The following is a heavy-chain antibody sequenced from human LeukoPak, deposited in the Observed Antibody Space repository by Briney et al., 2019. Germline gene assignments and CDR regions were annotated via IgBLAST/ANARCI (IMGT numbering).Heavy chain of an antibody. V-gene: IGHV3-7*01. Sequence: GGSLRLSCAASGFTFSSYGMHWVRQAPGKGLEWVANINEDGSEKYYVDPVKGRFSISRDNAKNSLYLQMNSLRAEDTAVYYCARGVAPGTVDPWGQGTLVTVSS. CDR2: INEDGSEK. CDR3: ARGVAPGTVDP. CDR1: GFTFSSYG. J-gene: IGHJ5*02. D-gene: IGHD1-1*01.